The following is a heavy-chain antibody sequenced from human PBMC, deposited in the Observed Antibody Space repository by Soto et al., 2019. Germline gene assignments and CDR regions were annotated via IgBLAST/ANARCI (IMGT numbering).Heavy chain of an antibody. Sequence: ASVKVSCKASGYTFTSYYMHWVRQAPGQGLEWMGIINPSGGSTSYAQKFQGRVTMTRDTSTSTAYMELRSLRSEDTAVYYCAHTRGYSYGCDYRGQGTPVPVSS. CDR2: INPSGGST. J-gene: IGHJ4*02. D-gene: IGHD5-18*01. CDR1: GYTFTSYY. CDR3: AHTRGYSYGCDY. V-gene: IGHV1-46*01.